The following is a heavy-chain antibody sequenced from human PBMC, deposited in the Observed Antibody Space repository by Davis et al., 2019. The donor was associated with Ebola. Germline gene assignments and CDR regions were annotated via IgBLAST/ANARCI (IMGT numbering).Heavy chain of an antibody. Sequence: GESLKISCKDSENSFSSYWIGWVRQMPGKGLEWMGIIYTGDSDISYSPSFRGQVTISADKSTRTAYLQWGSLKASDTAMYYCASLRRTITGMDDGFDLWGQGTMVTVSS. D-gene: IGHD1-20*01. V-gene: IGHV5-51*01. J-gene: IGHJ3*01. CDR2: IYTGDSDI. CDR3: ASLRRTITGMDDGFDL. CDR1: ENSFSSYW.